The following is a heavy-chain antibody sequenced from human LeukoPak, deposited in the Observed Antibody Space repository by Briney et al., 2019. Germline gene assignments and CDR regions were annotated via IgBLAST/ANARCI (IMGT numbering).Heavy chain of an antibody. CDR1: GYTFTSYA. CDR2: INAGNGNT. D-gene: IGHD6-13*01. CDR3: ARPQRSSWYYFDY. J-gene: IGHJ4*02. V-gene: IGHV1-3*01. Sequence: ASVKVSCKASGYTFTSYAMHWVRQAPGQRLEWMGWINAGNGNTKYSQKFQGRVTITRDTSASTAYMELSSLRSEDTAVYYCARPQRSSWYYFDYWGQGTLVTVPS.